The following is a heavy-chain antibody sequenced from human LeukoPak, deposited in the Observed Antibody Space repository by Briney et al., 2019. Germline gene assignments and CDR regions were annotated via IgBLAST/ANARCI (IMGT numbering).Heavy chain of an antibody. CDR2: MKSRPEGGTT. Sequence: GGSLRLSCLTSGFTFVNASMSWVRQAPGKGLEWVGLMKSRPEGGTTFYAAPVRGRFTISRDDSRNTLYLQMTSLTIGDTGVYYCTTGNPWGQGTLVTVSS. CDR1: GFTFVNAS. J-gene: IGHJ5*02. CDR3: TTGNP. V-gene: IGHV3-15*01.